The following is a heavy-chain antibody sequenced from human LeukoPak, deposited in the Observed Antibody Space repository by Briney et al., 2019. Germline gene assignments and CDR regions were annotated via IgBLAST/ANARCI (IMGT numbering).Heavy chain of an antibody. CDR2: IYTSGNT. CDR1: GGSISSYY. CDR3: ARDRPEYSYGYNWFDP. D-gene: IGHD5-18*01. Sequence: SETLSLTCTVFGGSISSYYWGWIRQPAGKGLEWIGRIYTSGNTKYNPSLKSRVTMSVDTSKNQFSLKLSSVTAADTAVYYCARDRPEYSYGYNWFDPWGQGTLVTVSS. J-gene: IGHJ5*02. V-gene: IGHV4-4*07.